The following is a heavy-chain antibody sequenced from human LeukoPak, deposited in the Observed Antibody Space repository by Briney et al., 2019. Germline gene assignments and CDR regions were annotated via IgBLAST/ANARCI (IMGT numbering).Heavy chain of an antibody. J-gene: IGHJ4*02. D-gene: IGHD2-2*01. CDR2: ISSSGSTI. Sequence: GGSLRLSRAASGFTFSDYYMSWIRQAPGKGLEWVSYISSSGSTIYYADSVKGRFTISRDNAKNSLYLQMNSLRAEDTAVYYCARDCTSTVCHDYWGQGTLVTVSS. CDR1: GFTFSDYY. V-gene: IGHV3-11*01. CDR3: ARDCTSTVCHDY.